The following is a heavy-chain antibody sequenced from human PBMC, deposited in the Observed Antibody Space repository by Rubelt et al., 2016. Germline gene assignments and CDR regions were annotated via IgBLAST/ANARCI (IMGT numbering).Heavy chain of an antibody. D-gene: IGHD3-16*01. Sequence: QVQLVQSGAEVKKPGASVKVSCKASGYTFTSYAMHWVRQAPGQRLEWMGWINAGNCNKKYSQKFQGRVTITRDTSASTAYMELSSLRSEDTAVYYWARKGYGYGMDVWGQGTTVTVSS. V-gene: IGHV1-3*01. J-gene: IGHJ6*02. CDR3: ARKGYGYGMDV. CDR1: GYTFTSYA. CDR2: INAGNCNK.